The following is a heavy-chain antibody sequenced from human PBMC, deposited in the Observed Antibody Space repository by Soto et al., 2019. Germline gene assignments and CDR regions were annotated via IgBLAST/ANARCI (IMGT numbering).Heavy chain of an antibody. J-gene: IGHJ5*02. CDR1: GFTFSSYC. CDR2: IWYDGSNK. V-gene: IGHV3-33*01. CDR3: ARDAKEYSVLLGNWFDP. Sequence: PGGSLRLSCAASGFTFSSYCMHWVRQAPGKGLEWVAVIWYDGSNKYYADSVKGRFTISRDNSKNTLYLQMNSLRAEDTAVYYCARDAKEYSVLLGNWFDPWGQGTLVTVSS. D-gene: IGHD5-12*01.